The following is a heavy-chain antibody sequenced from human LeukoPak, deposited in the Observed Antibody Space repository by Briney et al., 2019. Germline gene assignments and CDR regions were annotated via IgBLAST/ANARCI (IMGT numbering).Heavy chain of an antibody. J-gene: IGHJ5*02. V-gene: IGHV1-18*01. CDR1: GYTFTNYG. CDR2: ISGYNGNT. CDR3: AREGITMMWGWDGKLDP. D-gene: IGHD3-22*01. Sequence: ASVKVSCKASGYTFTNYGISWVRQAPGQGLEWMGWISGYNGNTNYAQKLQGRVTVTTDTSTSTAYMELRSLRTDDTAVYYCAREGITMMWGWDGKLDPWGQGTLVTVSS.